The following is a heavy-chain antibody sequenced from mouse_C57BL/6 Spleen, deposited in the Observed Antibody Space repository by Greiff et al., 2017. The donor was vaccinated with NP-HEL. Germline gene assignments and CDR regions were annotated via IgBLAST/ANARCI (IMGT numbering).Heavy chain of an antibody. CDR1: GFTFTDYY. D-gene: IGHD1-1*01. J-gene: IGHJ1*03. CDR2: IRNKANGYTT. CDR3: ARLYYGSTWYFDV. Sequence: EVKLVESGGGLVQPGGSLSLSCAASGFTFTDYYMSWVRQPPGKALEWLGFIRNKANGYTTEYSASVKGRFTISRDNSQSILYLQMNALRAEDSATYYCARLYYGSTWYFDVWGTGTTVTVSS. V-gene: IGHV7-3*01.